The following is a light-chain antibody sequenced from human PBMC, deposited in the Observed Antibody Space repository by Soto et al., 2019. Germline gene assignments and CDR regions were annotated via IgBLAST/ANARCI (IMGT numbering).Light chain of an antibody. J-gene: IGLJ1*01. V-gene: IGLV2-14*01. CDR1: SSDVGGYNY. Sequence: QSVLTQPVSVSGSPGQSITISCTGTSSDVGGYNYVSWYQQHPGKAPKLMIYEVSNRPSGVSNRFSGSKSGNTASLTISGLQAEDDADYYCSSYTSRNTLVFGTGTKLTVL. CDR3: SSYTSRNTLV. CDR2: EVS.